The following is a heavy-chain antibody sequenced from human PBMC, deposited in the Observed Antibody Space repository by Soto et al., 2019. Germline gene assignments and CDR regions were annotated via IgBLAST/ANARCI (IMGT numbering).Heavy chain of an antibody. Sequence: QVQLVQSGAEVKKPGASVKVSCKASGYTFTSYYMHWVRQAPGQGLEWMGIINPSGGSTSYAQKFQGRVTMTRDTSTSTVYMELSSLRSEDTAVYYCARGASRGTIFGVVPARYWYFDLWGLGTLVTVSS. CDR2: INPSGGST. CDR3: ARGASRGTIFGVVPARYWYFDL. D-gene: IGHD3-3*01. V-gene: IGHV1-46*01. CDR1: GYTFTSYY. J-gene: IGHJ2*01.